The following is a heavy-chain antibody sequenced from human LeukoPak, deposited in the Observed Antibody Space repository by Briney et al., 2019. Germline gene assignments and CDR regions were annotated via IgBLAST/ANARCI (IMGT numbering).Heavy chain of an antibody. D-gene: IGHD3-22*01. Sequence: GASVKVSCKTSGYTFITYYIHWVRQAPGQGLEWMGIINLTGASTMYPQKFQGRVTMTMDTSTSTVYMEVSSLRSGDPAMYSCARGPPGRVYDITKRALFDPWGQGTPVTVSS. CDR1: GYTFITYY. V-gene: IGHV1-46*01. J-gene: IGHJ5*02. CDR3: ARGPPGRVYDITKRALFDP. CDR2: INLTGAST.